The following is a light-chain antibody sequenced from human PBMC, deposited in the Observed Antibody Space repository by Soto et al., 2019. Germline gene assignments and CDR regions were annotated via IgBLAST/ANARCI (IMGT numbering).Light chain of an antibody. J-gene: IGKJ1*01. Sequence: DIQITQSPSTRSGSVGDRFTITCRASQTISSWLAWYQKKPGKDPKFLIYKASTLKSGVPSRFSGSGSGTEFNLTISRLQPDDFATYDCQHYNSYPEAVGQGTQVDIK. CDR2: KAS. CDR1: QTISSW. CDR3: QHYNSYPEA. V-gene: IGKV1-5*03.